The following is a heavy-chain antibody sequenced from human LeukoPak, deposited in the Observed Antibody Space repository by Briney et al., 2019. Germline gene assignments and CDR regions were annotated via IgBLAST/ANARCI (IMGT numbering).Heavy chain of an antibody. J-gene: IGHJ4*02. V-gene: IGHV3-23*01. CDR2: ISGSGDNT. CDR1: GFTFSSYA. CDR3: AKDFYSGSYYYFDY. Sequence: GGSLRLSCAASGFTFSSYAMNWVRQAPGTGLEWVSSISGSGDNTYYADSVKGRFTISRDNSKSMLYLQMNSLRGEDTALYYCAKDFYSGSYYYFDYWGQGTLVTVSS. D-gene: IGHD1-26*01.